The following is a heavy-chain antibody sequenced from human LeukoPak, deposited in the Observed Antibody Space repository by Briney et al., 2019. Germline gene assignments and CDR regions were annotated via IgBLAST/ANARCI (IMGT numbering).Heavy chain of an antibody. Sequence: SETLSLTCTVSGGSISSSSYYWGWIRQPPGKGLEWIGSIYYSGSTYYNPSFKSRVTISVDTSKNQFSLKLSSVTAADTAVYYCASAYYYDSSGYAPFDIWGQGTMVTVSS. CDR3: ASAYYYDSSGYAPFDI. J-gene: IGHJ3*02. V-gene: IGHV4-39*01. CDR1: GGSISSSSYY. CDR2: IYYSGST. D-gene: IGHD3-22*01.